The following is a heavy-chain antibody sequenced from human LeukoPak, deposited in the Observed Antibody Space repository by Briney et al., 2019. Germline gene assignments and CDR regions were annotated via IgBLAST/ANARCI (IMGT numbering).Heavy chain of an antibody. V-gene: IGHV3-53*01. CDR2: IYSGGST. CDR3: ARASRGYYYYYGMDV. J-gene: IGHJ6*02. Sequence: GGSLRLSCAASGFTVSSNYMSWVRQAPGKGLEWVSVIYSGGSTYYADSVKGRFTISRDNSKNTLYLQMNSLRAEDTAVYYCARASRGYYYYYGMDVWGQGTTVTVSS. CDR1: GFTVSSNY.